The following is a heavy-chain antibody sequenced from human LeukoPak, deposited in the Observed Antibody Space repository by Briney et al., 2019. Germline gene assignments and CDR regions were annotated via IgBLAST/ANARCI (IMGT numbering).Heavy chain of an antibody. CDR3: ARVHYDILTGIRGDYFDY. CDR2: IYYSGST. V-gene: IGHV4-59*01. D-gene: IGHD3-9*01. CDR1: GGSISSYY. Sequence: PSGTLSLTCTVSGGSISSYYWSWIRQPPGKGLEWIGYIYYSGSTNYNPSIMSRVTISVDTSKNQFSLKLSSVTAADTAVYYCARVHYDILTGIRGDYFDYWDQGTLVTASS. J-gene: IGHJ4*02.